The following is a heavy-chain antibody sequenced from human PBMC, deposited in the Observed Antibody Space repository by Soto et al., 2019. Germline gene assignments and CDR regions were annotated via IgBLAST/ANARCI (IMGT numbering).Heavy chain of an antibody. CDR3: ARDRGRTDYYAMDV. CDR2: ISYDGSDK. D-gene: IGHD1-1*01. Sequence: QVHLLESGGGVVLPGRSLRLSCAAPGFAFSVYAMHCVRQAPGKGLEWVSLISYDGSDKYYADSVKGRFTISRDNSKRTLYLQMSSLRADDTAVYFGARDRGRTDYYAMDVWGQGTTVTVSS. J-gene: IGHJ6*02. V-gene: IGHV3-30-3*01. CDR1: GFAFSVYA.